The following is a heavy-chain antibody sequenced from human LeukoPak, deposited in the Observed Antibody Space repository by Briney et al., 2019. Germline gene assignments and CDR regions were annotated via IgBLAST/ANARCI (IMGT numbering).Heavy chain of an antibody. CDR1: GYTFTSYG. Sequence: ASVKVSCKASGYTFTSYGISWVRQAPGQGLEWMGWISAYNGNTNYAQKLQGRVTMTTDTSTSTAYMELRSLRSDDTAVYYCARSQGIVVVVTATPLGYWGQGTLVTVSS. D-gene: IGHD2-15*01. V-gene: IGHV1-18*01. CDR3: ARSQGIVVVVTATPLGY. J-gene: IGHJ4*02. CDR2: ISAYNGNT.